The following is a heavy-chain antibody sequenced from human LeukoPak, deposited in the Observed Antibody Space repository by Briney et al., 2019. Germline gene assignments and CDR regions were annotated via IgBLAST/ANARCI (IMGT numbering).Heavy chain of an antibody. CDR2: FDPEDGEI. CDR3: ATGYCSSTNCFGRFDY. V-gene: IGHV1-24*01. J-gene: IGHJ4*02. Sequence: ASVKVSCKVSVYTLTELSMHWVRQAPGKGLEWMGGFDPEDGEITYAQKFQGRVTMTEDASTDTAYMELSSLRSEDTAVYYCATGYCSSTNCFGRFDYWGQGTLVTVSS. CDR1: VYTLTELS. D-gene: IGHD2-2*01.